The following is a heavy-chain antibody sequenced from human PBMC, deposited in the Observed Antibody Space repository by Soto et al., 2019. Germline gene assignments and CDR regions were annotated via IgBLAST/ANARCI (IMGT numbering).Heavy chain of an antibody. V-gene: IGHV3-21*01. CDR2: ISSSSSYI. CDR3: ARDFSGSYYAFDT. CDR1: GFTFSSYS. D-gene: IGHD1-26*01. Sequence: GGSLRLSCAASGFTFSSYSMNWVRQAPGKGLEWVSSISSSSSYIYYADSVKGRFTISRDNAKNSLYLQMNSLRAEDTAVYYCARDFSGSYYAFDTWGQGTMVTVSS. J-gene: IGHJ3*02.